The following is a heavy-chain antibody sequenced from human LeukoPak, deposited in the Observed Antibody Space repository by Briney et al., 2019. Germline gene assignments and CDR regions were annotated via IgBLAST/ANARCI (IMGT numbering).Heavy chain of an antibody. D-gene: IGHD3-22*01. CDR1: GGFISSYY. Sequence: SETLSLTCTVSGGFISSYYWSWIRQPPGKGLEWIGYIYYSGSTNYNPSLKSRVTISVDTSKNQFSLKLSSVTAADTAVYYCARGSSGYYFLNYWGQGTLVTVSS. CDR2: IYYSGST. J-gene: IGHJ4*02. V-gene: IGHV4-59*01. CDR3: ARGSSGYYFLNY.